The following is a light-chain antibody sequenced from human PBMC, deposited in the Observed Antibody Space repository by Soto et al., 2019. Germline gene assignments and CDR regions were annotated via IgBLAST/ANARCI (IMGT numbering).Light chain of an antibody. CDR3: QQYGNLPLT. CDR1: QDISNQ. Sequence: DIQMTQSPSSLSASVGDRVTITCQASQDISNQLNWYQREPGKAPKLLIYDASNLETGVPSRFRGSGSGTDFTFPISSLQPEDIATYYCQQYGNLPLTFGGGTKVEIK. CDR2: DAS. J-gene: IGKJ4*01. V-gene: IGKV1-33*01.